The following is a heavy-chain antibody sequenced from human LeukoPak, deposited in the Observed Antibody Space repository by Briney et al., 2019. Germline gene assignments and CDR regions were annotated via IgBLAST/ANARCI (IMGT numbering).Heavy chain of an antibody. V-gene: IGHV1-2*02. CDR3: ARAGGSGSYYNRAFDY. Sequence: GASVKVSRKASGYTFTGYYMHWVRQAPGQGLEWMGWINPNSGGTNYAQKFQGRVTMTRDTSISTAYMELSRLRSDDTAVYYCARAGGSGSYYNRAFDYWGQGTLVTVSS. CDR1: GYTFTGYY. D-gene: IGHD3-10*01. J-gene: IGHJ4*02. CDR2: INPNSGGT.